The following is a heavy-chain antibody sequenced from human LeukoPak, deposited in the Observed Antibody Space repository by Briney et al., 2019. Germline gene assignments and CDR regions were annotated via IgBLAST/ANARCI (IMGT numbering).Heavy chain of an antibody. CDR3: ARGSSYRGYYGSGSYYSQ. D-gene: IGHD3-10*01. J-gene: IGHJ4*02. V-gene: IGHV4-34*01. CDR2: INHSGST. Sequence: PSETLSLTCAAYGGSFSGYYWSWVRQPPGKGLEWIGEINHSGSTNYNPSLKIRVTISVDTSKNQFSLKLSSVTAADTAVYYCARGSSYRGYYGSGSYYSQWGQGTLVTVSS. CDR1: GGSFSGYY.